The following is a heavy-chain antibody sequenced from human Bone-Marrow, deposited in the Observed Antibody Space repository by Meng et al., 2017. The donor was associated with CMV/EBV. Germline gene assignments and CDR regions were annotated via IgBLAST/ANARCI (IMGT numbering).Heavy chain of an antibody. CDR1: GGTFSSYA. CDR3: ARAKGSGWYEVDYYYGMDV. Sequence: SVKVSCKASGGTFSSYAISWVRQAPGQGLEWMGGIIPIFGTANYAQKFQGRVTITTDESTSTAYMELSSLRSEDTAVYYCARAKGSGWYEVDYYYGMDVWGQGTTVTFSS. J-gene: IGHJ6*02. V-gene: IGHV1-69*05. CDR2: IIPIFGTA. D-gene: IGHD6-19*01.